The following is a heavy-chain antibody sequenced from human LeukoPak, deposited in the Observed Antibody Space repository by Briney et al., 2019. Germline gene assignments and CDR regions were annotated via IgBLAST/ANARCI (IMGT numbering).Heavy chain of an antibody. V-gene: IGHV5-51*01. D-gene: IGHD3-10*01. Sequence: GESLKISCKGSGYSFTDYWIAWVRQMPGKGLEWMGSIYPGDSDTRYSPSFQGQVTFSADKSISTAYLQWSSLRASDTVIYYCARQCCRGASPGFDPWGQGTLVTVSS. CDR2: IYPGDSDT. CDR3: ARQCCRGASPGFDP. J-gene: IGHJ5*02. CDR1: GYSFTDYW.